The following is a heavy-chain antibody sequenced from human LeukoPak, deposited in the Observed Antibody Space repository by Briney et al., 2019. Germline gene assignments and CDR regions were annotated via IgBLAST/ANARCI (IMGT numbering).Heavy chain of an antibody. Sequence: GGSLRLSCEASGFTLSSYSMNWVRQAPGKGLEWVSSISSSSIYISYADSVKGRFTISRDNAKNSLYLQMNSLRAEDTAMYYCARDRSDYSSSWTRFDYWGQGTLVTVSS. CDR3: ARDRSDYSSSWTRFDY. CDR1: GFTLSSYS. J-gene: IGHJ4*02. V-gene: IGHV3-21*01. D-gene: IGHD6-13*01. CDR2: ISSSSIYI.